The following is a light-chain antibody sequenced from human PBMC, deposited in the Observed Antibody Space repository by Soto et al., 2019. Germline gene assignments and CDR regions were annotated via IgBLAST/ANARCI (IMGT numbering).Light chain of an antibody. CDR2: GAS. Sequence: DIQLTQSPSFLSASVGGRVTITCRASQAISSHLAWYQQKPGKAPNLLIYGASTLQSGVPSRFSGSGSGTQFPLTISSLQPEDFATYYCQQLNSYPLTFGPGTKVDIK. CDR1: QAISSH. J-gene: IGKJ3*01. V-gene: IGKV1-9*01. CDR3: QQLNSYPLT.